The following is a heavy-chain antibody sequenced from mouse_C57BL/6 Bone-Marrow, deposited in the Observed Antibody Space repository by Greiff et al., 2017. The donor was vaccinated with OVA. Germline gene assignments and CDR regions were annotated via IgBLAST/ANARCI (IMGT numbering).Heavy chain of an antibody. CDR1: GYTFTSYG. Sequence: QVQLQQSGAELARPGASVKLSCTASGYTFTSYGISWVKQRTGQGLEWIGEIYPRSGNTYYNEKFKGKATLTADKSSSTAYMELRSLTSEDSAVYFCDLTFAYWGQGTLVTVSA. CDR3: DLTFAY. J-gene: IGHJ3*01. CDR2: IYPRSGNT. V-gene: IGHV1-81*01.